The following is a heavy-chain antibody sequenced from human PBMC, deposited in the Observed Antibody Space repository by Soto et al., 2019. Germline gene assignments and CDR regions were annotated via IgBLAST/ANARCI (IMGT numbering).Heavy chain of an antibody. CDR3: ARDRGGDAHPLDYGDYGDGHYYYMDV. V-gene: IGHV1-69*04. D-gene: IGHD4-17*01. CDR2: IIPILGIA. Sequence: ASVKVSCKASGGTFSSYTISWVRQAPGQGLEWMGRIIPILGIANYAQKFQGRVTITADKSTSTAYMELSSLRSEDTAVYYCARDRGGDAHPLDYGDYGDGHYYYMDVWGKGTTVTVSS. J-gene: IGHJ6*03. CDR1: GGTFSSYT.